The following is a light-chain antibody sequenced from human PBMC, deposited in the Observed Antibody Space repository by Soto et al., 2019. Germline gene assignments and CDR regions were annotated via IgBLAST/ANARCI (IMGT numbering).Light chain of an antibody. Sequence: QSVLTQPPSASGSPGQSVTISCTGTSSDVGGYNYVSWYQQHPGKAPKLMIYEVSQRPSGVPDRFSGSKSGNTASLTVSGLQAEDEADYYCNSYAGSEAVVGTGTKVNVL. CDR3: NSYAGSEAV. CDR2: EVS. V-gene: IGLV2-8*01. CDR1: SSDVGGYNY. J-gene: IGLJ1*01.